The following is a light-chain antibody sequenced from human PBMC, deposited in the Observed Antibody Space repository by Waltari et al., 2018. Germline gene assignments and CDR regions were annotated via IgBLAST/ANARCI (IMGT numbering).Light chain of an antibody. CDR2: AAS. CDR1: QGIGND. CDR3: LQDYHYPWT. V-gene: IGKV1-6*02. J-gene: IGKJ1*01. Sequence: AIQMTQSPSSLSASVGDRVTITCRASQGIGNDVGWDQQTPGKAPKLLISAASSLQSGVPSRFSGSGSGTDFTLTISSLQPEDFATYYCLQDYHYPWTFGQGTKVEIK.